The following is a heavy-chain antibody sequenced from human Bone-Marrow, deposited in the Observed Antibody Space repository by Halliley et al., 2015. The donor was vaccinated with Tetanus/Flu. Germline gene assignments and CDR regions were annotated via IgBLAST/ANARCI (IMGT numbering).Heavy chain of an antibody. CDR2: INPGDSDT. CDR3: ARQRGWLVADY. D-gene: IGHD6-19*01. V-gene: IGHV5-51*01. CDR1: GYSFTTNW. J-gene: IGHJ4*02. Sequence: QLVQSGAEMKKPGESLKISCEASGYSFTTNWIGWVRQMPGEGLEWMGIINPGDSDTRYSPSFEGRVYISADKSVSTAYLQWRSLNASDTAVYYCARQRGWLVADYWGQGTPVTASS.